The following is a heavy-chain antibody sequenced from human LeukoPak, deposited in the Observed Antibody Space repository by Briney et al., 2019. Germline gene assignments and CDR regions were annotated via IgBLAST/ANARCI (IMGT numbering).Heavy chain of an antibody. CDR2: ISSSSSTI. J-gene: IGHJ4*02. V-gene: IGHV3-48*04. D-gene: IGHD6-19*01. CDR1: GFTFSSYS. CDR3: ARESVAGTRDFDY. Sequence: PGGSLRLSCAASGFTFSSYSMNWVRQAPGKGLEWDSDISSSSSTIYYADSVKGRFTISRDNAKNSLYLQMNSLRAEDTAVYYCARESVAGTRDFDYCGQGTLVTVSS.